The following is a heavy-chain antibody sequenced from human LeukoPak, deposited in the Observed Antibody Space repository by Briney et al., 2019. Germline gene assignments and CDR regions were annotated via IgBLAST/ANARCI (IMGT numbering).Heavy chain of an antibody. Sequence: PGGSLRLSCAASGFTFSSYSMNWVRQAPGKGLEWVSSISSSSSYIYYADSVKGRFTISRDNAKNSLYLQMNSLRAEDTAVYYCARGVKLRLGELSSYYYYYYMDVWGKGTTVTVSS. J-gene: IGHJ6*03. CDR1: GFTFSSYS. D-gene: IGHD3-16*02. CDR3: ARGVKLRLGELSSYYYYYYMDV. CDR2: ISSSSSYI. V-gene: IGHV3-21*01.